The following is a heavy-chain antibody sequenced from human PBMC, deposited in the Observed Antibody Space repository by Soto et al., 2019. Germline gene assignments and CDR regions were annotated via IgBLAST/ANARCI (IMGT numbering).Heavy chain of an antibody. V-gene: IGHV3-30*18. D-gene: IGHD3-22*01. J-gene: IGHJ4*02. CDR1: GFTFSSYG. CDR2: ISYDGSNK. CDR3: AKDLSRITMIVVVILGIDY. Sequence: GGSLRLSCAASGFTFSSYGMHWVRQAPGKGLEWVAVISYDGSNKYYADSVKGRFTISRANSQNTLYLQMNSLRAEDTAVYYCAKDLSRITMIVVVILGIDYWGQGTLVTVSS.